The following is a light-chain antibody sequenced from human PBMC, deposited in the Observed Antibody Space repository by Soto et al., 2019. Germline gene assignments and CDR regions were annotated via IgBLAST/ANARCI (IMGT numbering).Light chain of an antibody. CDR1: SSYVGAYNY. J-gene: IGLJ3*02. CDR3: ISYTSSSTWV. Sequence: QSALTQPASVSGSPGQSITISCTGTSSYVGAYNYVSWYQQHPGKAPKLMIYEVSNRPSGVSDRFSGSRSGNTSSLTLSGLQAEDESDYYCISYTSSSTWVFGGGTKLTVL. CDR2: EVS. V-gene: IGLV2-14*01.